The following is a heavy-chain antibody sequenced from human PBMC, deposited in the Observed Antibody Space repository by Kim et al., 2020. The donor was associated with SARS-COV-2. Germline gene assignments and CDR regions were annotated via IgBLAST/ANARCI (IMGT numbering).Heavy chain of an antibody. CDR3: ARGDYGGNSNGFDY. Sequence: DAGKGRFTSSSDNAKTSLYLQMNSRRAEDTAVYYCARGDYGGNSNGFDYWGQGTLVTVSS. J-gene: IGHJ4*02. D-gene: IGHD4-17*01. V-gene: IGHV3-21*01.